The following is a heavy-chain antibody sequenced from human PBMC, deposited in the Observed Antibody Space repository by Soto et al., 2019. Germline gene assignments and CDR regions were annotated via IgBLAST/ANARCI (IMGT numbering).Heavy chain of an antibody. V-gene: IGHV4-38-2*01. CDR3: ARTYDSSEEHMEDI. CDR1: GSSISSGYY. J-gene: IGHJ3*02. Sequence: PENLSLTCAVSGSSISSGYYWGWIRQPPGKGLEWIGNIYHSGTTDYNPSLKSRVTISVDTSKNQFSLKLSSVTAADTAVYYCARTYDSSEEHMEDIWCQGTMVT. D-gene: IGHD3-22*01. CDR2: IYHSGTT.